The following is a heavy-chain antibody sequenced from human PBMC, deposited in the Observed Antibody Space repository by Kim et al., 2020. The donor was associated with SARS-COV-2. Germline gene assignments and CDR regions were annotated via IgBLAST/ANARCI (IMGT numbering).Heavy chain of an antibody. CDR3: AKDIAWGAYDY. CDR1: GFIFSTNW. J-gene: IGHJ4*02. CDR2: IKEDGSEK. V-gene: IGHV3-7*03. Sequence: GGSLRLSCAASGFIFSTNWMTWVRQAPGKGLEWVANIKEDGSEKYYVDSVKGRFTISRDNAKNSLYLQMNSLRAEDTAVYYCAKDIAWGAYDYWGQGTLVTVSS. D-gene: IGHD1-26*01.